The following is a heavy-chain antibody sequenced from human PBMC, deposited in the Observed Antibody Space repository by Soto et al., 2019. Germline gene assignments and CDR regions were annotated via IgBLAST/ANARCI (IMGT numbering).Heavy chain of an antibody. J-gene: IGHJ4*01. CDR1: GYMFTKSA. CDR2: ISGDSGNT. Sequence: ASVKVSCKASGYMFTKSAMHWVRQAPGQRLEWVGWISGDSGNTKYSPKLQDRVTITRDTSASTAYMELSSLRSEDTALYYCARDGVAAGNINFDYWGQGTLVTVSS. D-gene: IGHD6-19*01. CDR3: ARDGVAAGNINFDY. V-gene: IGHV1-3*01.